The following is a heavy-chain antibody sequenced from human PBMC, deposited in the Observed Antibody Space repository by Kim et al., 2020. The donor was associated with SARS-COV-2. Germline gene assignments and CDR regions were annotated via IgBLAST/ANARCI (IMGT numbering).Heavy chain of an antibody. CDR3: ARDRKGWGRVGFDP. V-gene: IGHV1-18*01. J-gene: IGHJ5*02. D-gene: IGHD3-3*01. Sequence: ASVKVSCKASGYTFTSYGISWVRRAPGQGLEWMGWISAYNGNTNYAQKLQGRVTTTTDTSTSTAYMELRSLRSDDTAVYYCARDRKGWGRVGFDPWGQGTLVTVSS. CDR2: ISAYNGNT. CDR1: GYTFTSYG.